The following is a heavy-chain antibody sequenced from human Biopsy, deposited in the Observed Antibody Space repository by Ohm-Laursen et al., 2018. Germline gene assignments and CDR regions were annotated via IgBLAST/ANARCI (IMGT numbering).Heavy chain of an antibody. V-gene: IGHV4-34*01. D-gene: IGHD3-16*01. J-gene: IGHJ6*02. CDR1: SGTWYVLY. CDR2: INRSGTN. CDR3: ARGGGEIPTVLIPAAMDV. Sequence: TLSCTCTVNSGTWYVLYWSWVRQSPGQGLEWIGEINRSGTNYYNPAMRSRVTISIDRSKNQFSEILSPVTAADTAVYYGARGGGEIPTVLIPAAMDVWGRGTTVTVSS.